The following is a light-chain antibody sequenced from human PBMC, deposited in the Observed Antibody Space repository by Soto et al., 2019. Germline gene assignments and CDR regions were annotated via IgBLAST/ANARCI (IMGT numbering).Light chain of an antibody. CDR1: QSVSSSY. CDR2: GAS. CDR3: QQYGSSFT. Sequence: EIVLTQSPGTLSLSPGERATLSCRASQSVSSSYLAWYKQKPGQAPRLLIYGASSRATGIPDRFSGSGSGTDFTLTIRRLEPEDFAVDYCQQYGSSFTFGQGTRREIK. V-gene: IGKV3-20*01. J-gene: IGKJ5*01.